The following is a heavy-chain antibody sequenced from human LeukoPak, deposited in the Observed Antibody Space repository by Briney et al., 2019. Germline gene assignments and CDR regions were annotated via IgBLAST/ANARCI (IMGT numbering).Heavy chain of an antibody. Sequence: GGSLRLSCAASGFTFDDYTMHWVRQAPGKGLEWVSLISWDGGSTYYADSVKGRFTISRDNAKNSLYLQMNSLRAEDTALYYCARASSSSSGLGFYAFDIWGQGTMVTVSS. J-gene: IGHJ3*02. CDR2: ISWDGGST. CDR1: GFTFDDYT. CDR3: ARASSSSSGLGFYAFDI. D-gene: IGHD6-6*01. V-gene: IGHV3-43*01.